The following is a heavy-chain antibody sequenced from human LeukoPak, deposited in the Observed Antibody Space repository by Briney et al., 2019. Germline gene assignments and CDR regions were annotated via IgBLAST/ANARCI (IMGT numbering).Heavy chain of an antibody. CDR3: ARVLSARVDY. Sequence: SETLSLTCTVSGGSISSGGYYWSWIRQHPGKGLEWIGYIYYSGSTYYNPSLKSRVTISVDTSKNQFSPKLSSVTAADTAVYYCARVLSARVDYWGQGTLVTVSS. CDR2: IYYSGST. J-gene: IGHJ4*02. V-gene: IGHV4-31*03. CDR1: GGSISSGGYY. D-gene: IGHD3-16*02.